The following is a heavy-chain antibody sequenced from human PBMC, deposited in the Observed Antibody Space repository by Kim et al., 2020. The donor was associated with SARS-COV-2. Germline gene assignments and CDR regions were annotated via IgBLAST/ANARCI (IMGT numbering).Heavy chain of an antibody. CDR2: T. V-gene: IGHV5-51*01. Sequence: TRYSPSFQGQVTISADKSISTAYLQWSDLKATDTAIYYCARHGDGYAYSFDFWGQGALVTVSS. D-gene: IGHD5-12*01. J-gene: IGHJ4*02. CDR3: ARHGDGYAYSFDF.